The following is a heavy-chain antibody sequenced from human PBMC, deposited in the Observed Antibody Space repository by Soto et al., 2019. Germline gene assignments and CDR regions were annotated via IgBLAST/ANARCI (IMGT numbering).Heavy chain of an antibody. CDR2: INAGNGNT. D-gene: IGHD5-18*01. Sequence: ASVKVSCKASGYTFTSYAMHWVRQAPGQRLEWMGWINAGNGNTKYSQKFQGRVTITRDTSASTAYMELSSLRSEDTAVYYCARDTAMAPGYLGYWGQGTLVTVSS. J-gene: IGHJ4*02. CDR3: ARDTAMAPGYLGY. V-gene: IGHV1-3*01. CDR1: GYTFTSYA.